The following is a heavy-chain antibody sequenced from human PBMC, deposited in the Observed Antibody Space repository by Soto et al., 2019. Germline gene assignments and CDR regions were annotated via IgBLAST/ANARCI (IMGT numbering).Heavy chain of an antibody. J-gene: IGHJ5*02. Sequence: GGSLRLSCAASGFTFGDYGMNWVRQAPGKGLEWVSSISSTGTYIYYSDSVRGRFTISRDNAQNSLSLQMNSLRAEDTAVYYCASLLPDCSGGSCYNWFDPWGQGTLVTVSS. CDR3: ASLLPDCSGGSCYNWFDP. D-gene: IGHD2-15*01. CDR1: GFTFGDYG. V-gene: IGHV3-21*01. CDR2: ISSTGTYI.